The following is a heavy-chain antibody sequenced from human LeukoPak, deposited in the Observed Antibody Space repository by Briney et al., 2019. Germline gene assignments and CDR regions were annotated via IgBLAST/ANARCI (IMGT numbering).Heavy chain of an antibody. CDR3: ARDRRGDGYNFDY. CDR1: GGSISSYY. J-gene: IGHJ4*02. Sequence: SETLSLTCTVSGGSISSYYWGWIRLPPGKGLEWIGSIYYSGSTYYNPSLKSRVTISVDTSKNQFSLKLSSVTAADTAVYYCARDRRGDGYNFDYWGQGTLVTVSS. CDR2: IYYSGST. D-gene: IGHD5-24*01. V-gene: IGHV4-39*07.